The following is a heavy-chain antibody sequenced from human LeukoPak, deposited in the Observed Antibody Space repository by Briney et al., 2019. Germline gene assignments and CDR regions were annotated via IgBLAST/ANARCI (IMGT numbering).Heavy chain of an antibody. D-gene: IGHD3-3*01. Sequence: SGGSLRLSCAASGFTFSSYAMHWVRQAPGKGLEWVAVISYDGSNKYYADSVKGRFTISRDNSKNTLYLQMNSLRAEDTAVYYCARDFPTIFGVVNYYFDYWGQETLVTVSS. CDR3: ARDFPTIFGVVNYYFDY. V-gene: IGHV3-30*04. CDR2: ISYDGSNK. CDR1: GFTFSSYA. J-gene: IGHJ4*02.